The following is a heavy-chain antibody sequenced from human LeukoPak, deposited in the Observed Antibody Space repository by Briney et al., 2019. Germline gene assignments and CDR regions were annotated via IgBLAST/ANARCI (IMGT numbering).Heavy chain of an antibody. Sequence: ASVKVSCKASGYTFTSYGIGWVRQAPGQGLEWMGWISAYNGNTNYAQKLQGRVTMTTDTSTSTAYMELRSLRSDDTAVYYCARDSITMVRGVGGNPWGQGTLVTASS. CDR3: ARDSITMVRGVGGNP. CDR1: GYTFTSYG. J-gene: IGHJ5*02. CDR2: ISAYNGNT. D-gene: IGHD3-10*01. V-gene: IGHV1-18*01.